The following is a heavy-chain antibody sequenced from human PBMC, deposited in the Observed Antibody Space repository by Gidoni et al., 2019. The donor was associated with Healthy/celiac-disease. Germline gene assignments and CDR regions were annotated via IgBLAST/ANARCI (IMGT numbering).Heavy chain of an antibody. CDR2: IRRKAYGGTT. V-gene: IGHV3-49*05. Sequence: EVQLVESGGGLVKPGRSLRLSCTASGFTFGDYAMSLFRQAPGKGLEWVGFIRRKAYGGTTEYAASVKGRFTISRDDSKSIAYLQMNSLKTEDTAVYYCTRDQSGYSYGTDYWGQGTLVTVSS. CDR3: TRDQSGYSYGTDY. CDR1: GFTFGDYA. D-gene: IGHD5-18*01. J-gene: IGHJ4*02.